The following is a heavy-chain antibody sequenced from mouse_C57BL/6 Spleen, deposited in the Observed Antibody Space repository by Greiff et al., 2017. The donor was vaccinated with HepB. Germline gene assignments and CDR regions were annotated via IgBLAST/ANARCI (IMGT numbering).Heavy chain of an antibody. Sequence: EVQLQESGPGLVKPSQSLSLTCSVTGYSITSGYYWNWIRQFPGNKLEWMGYISYDGSNNYNPSLKNRISITRDTSKNQFFLKLNSVTTEDTATYYCARLDTTAWYFDVWGTGTTVTVSS. CDR3: ARLDTTAWYFDV. V-gene: IGHV3-6*01. D-gene: IGHD1-2*01. CDR1: GYSITSGYY. CDR2: ISYDGSN. J-gene: IGHJ1*03.